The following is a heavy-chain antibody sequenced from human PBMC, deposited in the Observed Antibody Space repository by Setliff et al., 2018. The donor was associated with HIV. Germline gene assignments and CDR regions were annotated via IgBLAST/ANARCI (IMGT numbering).Heavy chain of an antibody. V-gene: IGHV4-31*03. J-gene: IGHJ4*02. CDR1: GGSINSGHYY. Sequence: SETLSLTCSVSGGSINSGHYYWSWIRHQPGRGLEWIGYIYYTASTYFNPSLKSRVTLSIDTSKNQFSLKLSSVTAADTAVYYCARDRYAGEFDYWGQGTLVTVSS. D-gene: IGHD3-10*01. CDR3: ARDRYAGEFDY. CDR2: IYYTAST.